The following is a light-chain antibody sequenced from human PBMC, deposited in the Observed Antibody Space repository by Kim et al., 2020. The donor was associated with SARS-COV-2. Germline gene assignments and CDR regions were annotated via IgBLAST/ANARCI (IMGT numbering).Light chain of an antibody. CDR2: DAS. J-gene: IGKJ4*01. CDR3: QQCNSWPLT. CDR1: QSISSK. Sequence: EIVMTQSPATLSVPPGERATLSCRASQSISSKLAWYQQKPGQAPRLLMYDASTRATDIPARFSGSGSGTDFTLTISELQSADFAVYYCQQCNSWPLTFGGGTKVDIK. V-gene: IGKV3-15*01.